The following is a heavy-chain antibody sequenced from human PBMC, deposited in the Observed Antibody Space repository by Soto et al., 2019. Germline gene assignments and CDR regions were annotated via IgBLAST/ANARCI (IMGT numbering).Heavy chain of an antibody. CDR3: ATTYSGSLNWFDP. CDR2: IYYSGST. CDR1: GGSISSSSYY. J-gene: IGHJ5*02. D-gene: IGHD1-26*01. V-gene: IGHV4-39*01. Sequence: SETLSLTCTVSGGSISSSSYYWGWIRQPPGKGLEWIGSIYYSGSTYYNPSLKSRVTISVDTSKNQFSLKLSSVTATDTAVYYCATTYSGSLNWFDPWGQGTLVTVSS.